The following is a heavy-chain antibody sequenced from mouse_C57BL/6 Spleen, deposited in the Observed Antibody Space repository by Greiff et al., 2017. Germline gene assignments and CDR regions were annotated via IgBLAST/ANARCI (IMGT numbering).Heavy chain of an antibody. Sequence: QVQLQQSGAELVKPGASVKISCKASGYAFSSYWMNWVKQRPGKGLEWIGQIYPGDGDTNYNGKFKGKATLTADKSSSTAYMQLSSLTSEDSAVYFCARGGNYVGYAMDYWGQGTSVTVSS. CDR1: GYAFSSYW. CDR3: ARGGNYVGYAMDY. J-gene: IGHJ4*01. V-gene: IGHV1-80*01. CDR2: IYPGDGDT. D-gene: IGHD2-1*01.